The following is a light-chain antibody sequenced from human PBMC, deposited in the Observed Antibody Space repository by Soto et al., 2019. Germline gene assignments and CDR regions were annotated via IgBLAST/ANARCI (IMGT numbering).Light chain of an antibody. CDR1: SSNIGSNH. V-gene: IGLV1-47*01. CDR3: AAWDDSLSGAL. Sequence: QAVLTQPPSASGTPGQRVTISCSGSSSNIGSNHVYWYRQLPGTAPKLLIYRNNQRPSGVPDRFSGPKSGTSASLAISGLRSEDEADYYCAAWDDSLSGALFGGGTQLTVL. CDR2: RNN. J-gene: IGLJ7*01.